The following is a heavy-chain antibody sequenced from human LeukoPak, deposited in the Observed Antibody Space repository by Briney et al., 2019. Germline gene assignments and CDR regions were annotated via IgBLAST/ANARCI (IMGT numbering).Heavy chain of an antibody. J-gene: IGHJ4*02. CDR2: IRYDGTNK. V-gene: IGHV3-30*02. D-gene: IGHD3-3*01. CDR3: ANEGREVREWFLLLS. CDR1: GFTFSSFG. Sequence: PGGSMRLSCAASGFTFSSFGMSWVRQVPGKGLEWVAFIRYDGTNKKYGDSVKGRFAISRDNSKNTVYLEMNSLRPEDTALYYCANEGREVREWFLLLSWDQGTLVTVSS.